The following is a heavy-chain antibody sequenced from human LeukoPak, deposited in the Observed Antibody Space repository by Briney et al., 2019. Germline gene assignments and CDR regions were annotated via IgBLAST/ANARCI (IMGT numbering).Heavy chain of an antibody. J-gene: IGHJ4*02. V-gene: IGHV3-74*01. CDR3: ASRPVYYYGSGSQDY. Sequence: GGSLRLSCAASGFTFSSYWMHWVRQAPGKGLVWVSRINSDGSSTSYADSVKGRFTISRDNAKNTLYLQMNSLRAGDTAVYYCASRPVYYYGSGSQDYWGQGTLVTVSS. D-gene: IGHD3-10*01. CDR2: INSDGSST. CDR1: GFTFSSYW.